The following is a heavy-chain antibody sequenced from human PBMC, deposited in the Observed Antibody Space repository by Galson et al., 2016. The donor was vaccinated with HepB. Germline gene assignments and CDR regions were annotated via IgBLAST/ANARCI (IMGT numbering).Heavy chain of an antibody. J-gene: IGHJ4*02. CDR1: GFTLTATY. D-gene: IGHD3-9*01. CDR2: IYSGGNT. Sequence: SLRLSCAASGFTLTATYMTWVRQAPGKGREWVSGIYSGGNTYYADSVKGRFTISRDNSQSTLYLQMNSLRVEDTAMYYCARDSPIWDWGQGTLVTVSS. V-gene: IGHV3-53*01. CDR3: ARDSPIWD.